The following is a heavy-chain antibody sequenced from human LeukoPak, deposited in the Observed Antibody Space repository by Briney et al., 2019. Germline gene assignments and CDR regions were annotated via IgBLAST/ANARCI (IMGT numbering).Heavy chain of an antibody. J-gene: IGHJ4*02. CDR2: IYYSGST. CDR3: ARQLSNPFDY. V-gene: IGHV4-59*05. Sequence: SETLSLTCTVSGGSISSYYWSWIRQPPGKGLEWIGSIYYSGSTYYNPSLKSRVTISVDTSKNQFSLKLSSVTAADTAVYYCARQLSNPFDYWGREPWSPSPQ. D-gene: IGHD6-6*01. CDR1: GGSISSYY.